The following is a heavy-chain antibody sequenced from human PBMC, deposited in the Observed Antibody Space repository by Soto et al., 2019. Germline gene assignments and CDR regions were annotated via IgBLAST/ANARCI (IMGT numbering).Heavy chain of an antibody. V-gene: IGHV3-64D*06. CDR1: GFTFKSHA. D-gene: IGHD4-4*01. Sequence: GGSLRLRCSASGFTFKSHAMHWVRQVPGKGLEYVSSIHTSGESTFYADAVKGRFIVSRDNSNNTLDLQMTILKYDDSGGYYCVKVSANHCSRRTCGLWMDLGGKGTTVTSPQ. CDR3: VKVSANHCSRRTCGLWMDL. J-gene: IGHJ6*04. CDR2: IHTSGEST.